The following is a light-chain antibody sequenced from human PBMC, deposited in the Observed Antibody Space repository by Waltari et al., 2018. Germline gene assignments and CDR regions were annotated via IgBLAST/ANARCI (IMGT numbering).Light chain of an antibody. CDR1: TVAVTSGHY. CDR3: LLYYGGARV. V-gene: IGLV7-43*01. J-gene: IGLJ3*02. CDR2: STT. Sequence: QIVVTQEPSLTVSPGGTVTLTCAFSTVAVTSGHYPNWFQQKPGQAPRALIYSTTNKHPWTPARFSGSLLEGKAALTLSGVQPDDEAEYYCLLYYGGARVFGGGTKLTVL.